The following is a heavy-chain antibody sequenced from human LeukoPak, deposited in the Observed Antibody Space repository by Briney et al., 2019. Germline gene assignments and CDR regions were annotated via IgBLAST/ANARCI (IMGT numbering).Heavy chain of an antibody. D-gene: IGHD5-24*01. CDR3: ARDMAENYYYYMDV. V-gene: IGHV3-11*01. J-gene: IGHJ6*03. CDR1: GFTFSDFY. Sequence: GGSLRLSCVASGFTFSDFYMSWIRQAPGKGLEWVSYISGAGSTIHYAESVKGRFTISRDNAENSLFLQMNSLRAEDTAVYYCARDMAENYYYYMDVWGKGITVTVSS. CDR2: ISGAGSTI.